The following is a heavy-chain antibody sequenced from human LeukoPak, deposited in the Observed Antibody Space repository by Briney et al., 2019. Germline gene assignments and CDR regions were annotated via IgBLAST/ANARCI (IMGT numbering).Heavy chain of an antibody. CDR3: ATNRPFGVVIEGTYYYYMDV. CDR2: MNPNSGNT. Sequence: ASVKVSCKASGYTFTSYDINWVRQATGQGLEWMGWMNPNSGNTGYAQKFQGRVTITADEFTSTAYMDLSSLRSDDTAVYYCATNRPFGVVIEGTYYYYMDVWGQGTLVTVSS. CDR1: GYTFTSYD. J-gene: IGHJ6*03. V-gene: IGHV1-8*01. D-gene: IGHD3-3*01.